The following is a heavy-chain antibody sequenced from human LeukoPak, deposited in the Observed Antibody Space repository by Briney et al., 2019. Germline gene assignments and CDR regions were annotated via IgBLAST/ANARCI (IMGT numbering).Heavy chain of an antibody. Sequence: GGSLRLSCPASGFTFSSFAMSWVRRAPGKGLEWVSSISGSGGATYYADSVKGRFTISRDNSENTLYLQINSLRAEDTAVFYCAKNYGSGTYYNYFDSWGQGTLVTVSS. CDR3: AKNYGSGTYYNYFDS. D-gene: IGHD3-10*01. J-gene: IGHJ4*02. CDR2: ISGSGGAT. CDR1: GFTFSSFA. V-gene: IGHV3-23*01.